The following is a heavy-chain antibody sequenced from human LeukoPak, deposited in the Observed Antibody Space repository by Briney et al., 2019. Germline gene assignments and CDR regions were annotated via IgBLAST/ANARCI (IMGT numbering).Heavy chain of an antibody. D-gene: IGHD1-1*01. J-gene: IGHJ4*02. Sequence: GGSLRLSCAASGFTFSSYTIHWVRQAPGKGLEWVAVISYDGSKTYYADSVKGRFTISRDDSKNTLYLQMNSLRAEDTAVYYCAIGQTGNFDYGGQGTLVTVSS. V-gene: IGHV3-30*04. CDR2: ISYDGSKT. CDR3: AIGQTGNFDY. CDR1: GFTFSSYT.